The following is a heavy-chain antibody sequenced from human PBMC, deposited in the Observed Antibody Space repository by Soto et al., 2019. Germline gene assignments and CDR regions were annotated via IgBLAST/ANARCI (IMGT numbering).Heavy chain of an antibody. J-gene: IGHJ4*02. V-gene: IGHV4-31*03. CDR3: ARVRSGYSNGYFDY. CDR2: IYYSGST. Sequence: PSETLSLTCTVSGGSISSGGYYWSWIRQHPGKGLEWIGYIYYSGSTYYNPSLKSRVTISVDTSKNQFSLKLSSVTAADTAVYYCARVRSGYSNGYFDYWGQGTLVTVSS. CDR1: GGSISSGGYY. D-gene: IGHD3-3*01.